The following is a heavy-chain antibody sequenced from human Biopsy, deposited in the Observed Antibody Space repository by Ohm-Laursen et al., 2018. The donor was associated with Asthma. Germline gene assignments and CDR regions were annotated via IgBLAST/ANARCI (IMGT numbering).Heavy chain of an antibody. CDR3: VRHQYSSSWSTFDY. J-gene: IGHJ4*02. Sequence: TLSLTCTVSGGSITISSYYWGWIRQPPGKGMEWIGSMYHSGSPYYHPSLKSRATISVDTSKNQLALKMSSVTAADTAVYFCVRHQYSSSWSTFDYWGQGALVTVSS. CDR2: MYHSGSP. D-gene: IGHD3-22*01. CDR1: GGSITISSYY. V-gene: IGHV4-39*01.